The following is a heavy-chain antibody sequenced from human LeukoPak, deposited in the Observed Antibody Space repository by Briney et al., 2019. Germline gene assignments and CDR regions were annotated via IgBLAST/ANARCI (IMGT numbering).Heavy chain of an antibody. V-gene: IGHV3-21*01. CDR1: GFTFSSYS. J-gene: IGHJ4*02. Sequence: GGSLRLSCAASGFTFSSYSMNWVRQAPGKGLEWVSSISSSSSYIYYADSVKGRFTISRDNAKNSLYLQMNSLRAEDTAVYYCARELAAARRPFDYWGQGTLVTVSS. D-gene: IGHD6-13*01. CDR2: ISSSSSYI. CDR3: ARELAAARRPFDY.